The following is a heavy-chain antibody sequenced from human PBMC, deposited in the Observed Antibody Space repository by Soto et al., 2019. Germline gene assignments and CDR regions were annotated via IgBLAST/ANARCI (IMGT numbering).Heavy chain of an antibody. CDR3: ARGLGQQLVMGWFDP. CDR1: GGSISSYY. CDR2: INHSGST. J-gene: IGHJ5*02. D-gene: IGHD6-13*01. V-gene: IGHV4-34*01. Sequence: SETLSLTCTVSGGSISSYYWSWIRQPPGKGLEWIGEINHSGSTNYNPSLKSRVTISVDTSKNQFSLKLSSVTAADTAVYYCARGLGQQLVMGWFDPWGQGTLVTVSS.